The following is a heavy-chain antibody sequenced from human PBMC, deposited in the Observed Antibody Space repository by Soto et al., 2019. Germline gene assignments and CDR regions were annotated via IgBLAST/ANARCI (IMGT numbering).Heavy chain of an antibody. Sequence: QVHLAQSGAEVKKPGASVKVSCKASGYTFTSCGISWVRQAPGQGLEWMGLINTYNGYTNYPQNFQGRVTMTTDTSTGTVYMELRSLTSDDSAVYYCARDLTKGLDVWGQGTTVTVSS. CDR3: ARDLTKGLDV. CDR2: INTYNGYT. D-gene: IGHD4-4*01. J-gene: IGHJ6*02. CDR1: GYTFTSCG. V-gene: IGHV1-18*01.